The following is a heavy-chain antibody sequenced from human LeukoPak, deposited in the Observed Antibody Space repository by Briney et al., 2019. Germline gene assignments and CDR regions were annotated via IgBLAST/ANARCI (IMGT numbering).Heavy chain of an antibody. J-gene: IGHJ4*02. Sequence: GASVKVSCKASGYTFTSYGISWVRQAPGQGLEWMGWISAYNGNTNYAQKFQGRVTMTEDTSTDTAYMELSSLRSEDTAVYYCATYEHYYDSSGYYYDKGTYYFDYWGQGTLVTVSS. CDR1: GYTFTSYG. CDR2: ISAYNGNT. V-gene: IGHV1-18*01. D-gene: IGHD3-22*01. CDR3: ATYEHYYDSSGYYYDKGTYYFDY.